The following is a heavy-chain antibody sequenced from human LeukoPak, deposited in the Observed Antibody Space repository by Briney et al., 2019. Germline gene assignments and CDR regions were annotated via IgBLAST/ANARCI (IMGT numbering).Heavy chain of an antibody. CDR3: ARGVGYSSGWYFFDY. CDR2: IYYSGST. J-gene: IGHJ4*02. D-gene: IGHD6-19*01. CDR1: GYSISSNNW. Sequence: PSETLSLTCAVSGYSISSNNWWGWIRQPPGEGLEWIGYIYYSGSTYYNPSLKSRVTMSVDTSKNQFSLKLSSVTAVDTAVYYCARGVGYSSGWYFFDYWGQGTLVTVSS. V-gene: IGHV4-28*03.